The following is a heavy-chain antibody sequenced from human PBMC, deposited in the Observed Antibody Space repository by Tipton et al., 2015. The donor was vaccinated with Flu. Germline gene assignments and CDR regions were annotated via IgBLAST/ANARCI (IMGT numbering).Heavy chain of an antibody. J-gene: IGHJ6*02. CDR1: GFTFSSYG. CDR3: ARGGYSGKYYGMDF. V-gene: IGHV3-33*01. CDR2: IWYDGNNK. Sequence: QLVQSGGGVVQPGRSLRLSCAASGFTFSSYGMHWVRQAPGKGLEWMVVIWYDGNNKNYADSVKGRFTVSRDNSKNTLYLQMNSLRAEDTAVYYCARGGYSGKYYGMDFWVHGTTVTVTS. D-gene: IGHD1-26*01.